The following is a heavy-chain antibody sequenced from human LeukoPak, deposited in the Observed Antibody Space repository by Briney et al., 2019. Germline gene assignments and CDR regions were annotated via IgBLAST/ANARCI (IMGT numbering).Heavy chain of an antibody. Sequence: ASVQGSCQASGYTFTSYGISWVRQAPARGLEWVGWMSAYNGNTNCARKLQGRVTMTTDTSTSAANMELRSLRSEGTAVYSCARVAAAAIPQGANWFDHWGQGTLVTVSS. V-gene: IGHV1-18*01. CDR3: ARVAAAAIPQGANWFDH. D-gene: IGHD2-2*01. J-gene: IGHJ5*02. CDR2: MSAYNGNT. CDR1: GYTFTSYG.